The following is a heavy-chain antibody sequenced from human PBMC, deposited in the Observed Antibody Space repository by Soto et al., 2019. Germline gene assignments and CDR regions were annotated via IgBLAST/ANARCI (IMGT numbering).Heavy chain of an antibody. CDR2: ISGSGGST. J-gene: IGHJ4*02. Sequence: EVQLLESGGGLVQPGGSLRLSCAASGFTFSSYAMSWVRQAPGKGLEWVSAISGSGGSTYYADSVKGRFTISRDNSKNTLYLQMNSLRAEETAVYYCAKDREKYSYCSLRYYFDYWGQGTLVTVSS. D-gene: IGHD5-18*01. CDR3: AKDREKYSYCSLRYYFDY. CDR1: GFTFSSYA. V-gene: IGHV3-23*01.